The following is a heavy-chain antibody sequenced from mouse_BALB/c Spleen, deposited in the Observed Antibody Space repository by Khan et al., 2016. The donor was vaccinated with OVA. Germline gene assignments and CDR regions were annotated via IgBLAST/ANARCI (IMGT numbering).Heavy chain of an antibody. CDR3: TRSRYGTFAY. J-gene: IGHJ3*01. Sequence: QVQLKESGAELVKPGASVRLSCKASGYTFTSYYLYWVKQRPGQGLEWIGDINPNNGGTNFNEKFRTKATLTVDKSSNTAYMELNSLTSEDSAVYYCTRSRYGTFAYWGQGTLVTVSA. V-gene: IGHV1S81*02. CDR2: INPNNGGT. CDR1: GYTFTSYY. D-gene: IGHD1-1*02.